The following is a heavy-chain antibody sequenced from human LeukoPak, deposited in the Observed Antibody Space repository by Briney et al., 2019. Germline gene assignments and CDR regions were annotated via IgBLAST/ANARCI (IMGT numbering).Heavy chain of an antibody. CDR2: IKQDGSEK. D-gene: IGHD6-19*01. V-gene: IGHV3-7*01. CDR1: GFTFSSYW. CDR3: ARVDGRYYYYYGMDV. J-gene: IGHJ6*02. Sequence: GGSLRLSCAASGFTFSSYWMSWVRQAPGKGLEWVANIKQDGSEKYYVDSVKGRFTISRDNAKNSLYLHMNSLRAEDTAVYYCARVDGRYYYYYGMDVWGQGTTVTVSS.